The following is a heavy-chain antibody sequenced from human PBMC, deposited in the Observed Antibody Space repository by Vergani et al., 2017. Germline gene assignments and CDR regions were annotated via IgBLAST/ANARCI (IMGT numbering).Heavy chain of an antibody. V-gene: IGHV3-30*18. CDR2: ISYDGSNK. CDR3: AKDDSSSWYGYYGMDV. D-gene: IGHD6-13*01. CDR1: GFTFSSYG. J-gene: IGHJ6*02. Sequence: VQLVESGGGLVQPGGSLRLSCAASGFTFSSYGMHWVRQAPGKGLEWVAVISYDGSNKYYADSVKGRFTISRDNSKNTLYLQMNSLRAEDTAVYYCAKDDSSSWYGYYGMDVWGQGTTVTVSS.